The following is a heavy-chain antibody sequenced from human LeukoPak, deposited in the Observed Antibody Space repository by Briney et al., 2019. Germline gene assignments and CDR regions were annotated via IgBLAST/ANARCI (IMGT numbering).Heavy chain of an antibody. Sequence: GGSLRLSCAASGFTFSRYAMHWVRQAPGKGLEWVAVISYDGSNKYYADSVKGRFTISRDNSKNTLYLQMNSLRAEDTAVYYCAKDDVWGQGTTVAVSS. CDR1: GFTFSRYA. CDR2: ISYDGSNK. CDR3: AKDDV. V-gene: IGHV3-30-3*01. J-gene: IGHJ6*02.